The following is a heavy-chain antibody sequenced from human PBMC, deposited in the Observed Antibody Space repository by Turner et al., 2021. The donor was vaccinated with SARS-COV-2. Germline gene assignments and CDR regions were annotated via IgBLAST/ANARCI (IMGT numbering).Heavy chain of an antibody. D-gene: IGHD1-26*01. V-gene: IGHV4-39*01. CDR3: AGEVVVLTTTHYGMDV. CDR1: GGSISSSSYY. CDR2: IYYSGST. Sequence: QLQLQESGPGLVKPSETLSLTCTVSGGSISSSSYYWGWIRQPPGKGLEWIGSIYYSGSTYYNPSLKSRVTISVDTSKNQFSLKLSSVTAADTAGYYCAGEVVVLTTTHYGMDVWGQGTTVTVSS. J-gene: IGHJ6*02.